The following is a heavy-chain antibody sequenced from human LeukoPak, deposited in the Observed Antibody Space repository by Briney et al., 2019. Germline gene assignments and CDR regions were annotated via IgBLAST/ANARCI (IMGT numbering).Heavy chain of an antibody. CDR1: GVSISSSTYY. V-gene: IGHV4-39*07. J-gene: IGHJ6*03. D-gene: IGHD3-3*01. CDR3: ARDGGGYYSRYYYYMDV. CDR2: IYYSGRT. Sequence: PSETLSLTCTVSGVSISSSTYYWGWIRQPPGKGLEWIGSIYYSGRTYYDPSLKSRVTISVDTSKNQFSLKLTSVTAADTAVYYCARDGGGYYSRYYYYMDVWGKGTTVTVSS.